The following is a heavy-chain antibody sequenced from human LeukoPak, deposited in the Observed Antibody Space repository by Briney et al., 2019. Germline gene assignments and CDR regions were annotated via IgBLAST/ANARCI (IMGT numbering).Heavy chain of an antibody. D-gene: IGHD1-20*01. J-gene: IGHJ4*02. V-gene: IGHV3-73*01. Sequence: SGGSLRLSCAASGFTFSGSAMHWVRQASGKGLEWVGRIRSKANSYATAYAASVKGRFTISRDDSKNTAYLQMNSLRAEDTAVYYCARDNWKLHALDYWGQGTLVTVSS. CDR2: IRSKANSYAT. CDR3: ARDNWKLHALDY. CDR1: GFTFSGSA.